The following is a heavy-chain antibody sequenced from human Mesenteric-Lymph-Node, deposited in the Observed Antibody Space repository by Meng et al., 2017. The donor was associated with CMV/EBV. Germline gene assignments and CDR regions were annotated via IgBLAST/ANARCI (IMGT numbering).Heavy chain of an antibody. D-gene: IGHD1-7*01. Sequence: GESLKISCAASGFTFSSYAMHWVRQAPGKGLEWVAVISYDGSNKYYADSVKGRFTISRDNSKNKLYLQMNSLRAEDTAVYYCAGGYNWNSYYYYYGMDVWGQGTTVTVSS. CDR2: ISYDGSNK. J-gene: IGHJ6*02. V-gene: IGHV3-30-3*01. CDR1: GFTFSSYA. CDR3: AGGYNWNSYYYYYGMDV.